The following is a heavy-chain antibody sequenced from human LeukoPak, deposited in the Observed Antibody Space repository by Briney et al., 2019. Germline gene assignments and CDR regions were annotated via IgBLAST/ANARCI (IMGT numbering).Heavy chain of an antibody. CDR3: ARAPNRKPMDV. CDR1: GYSISSGYY. Sequence: PSETLSLTCTVSGYSISSGYYWGWIRQPPGKGLEWIGSIYHSGSTYYNPSLKSRVTISVDTSKNQFSLKLSSVTAADTAVYYCARAPNRKPMDVWGKATTVTVSS. V-gene: IGHV4-38-2*02. J-gene: IGHJ6*03. CDR2: IYHSGST. D-gene: IGHD1-14*01.